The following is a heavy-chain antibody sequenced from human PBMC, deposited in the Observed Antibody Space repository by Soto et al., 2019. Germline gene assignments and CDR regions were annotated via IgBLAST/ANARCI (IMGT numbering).Heavy chain of an antibody. Sequence: SETLSLTCTVSGGSISSYYWSWIRQPPGKGLEWIGYIYYSGSTNYNPSLKSRVTISVDTSKNQFSLKLSSVTAADTAVYYCARAHTYYDILSWYSNPPLYYGMDGWGQGTTVTVSS. D-gene: IGHD3-9*01. CDR3: ARAHTYYDILSWYSNPPLYYGMDG. V-gene: IGHV4-59*01. J-gene: IGHJ6*02. CDR2: IYYSGST. CDR1: GGSISSYY.